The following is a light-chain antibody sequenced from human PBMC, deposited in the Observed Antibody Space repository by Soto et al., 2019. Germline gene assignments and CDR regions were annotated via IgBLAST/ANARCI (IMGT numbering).Light chain of an antibody. V-gene: IGKV3-15*01. CDR3: HHRQRWRLT. J-gene: IGKJ1*01. Sequence: LVMTQSPATLSVSRGERATLSCSVTQSISNNLAWYQHKPGQAPRLLIYDTSTRAAGIPARFSGRWPWTAFTLTIARMQYEGFEVYYFHHRQRWRLTFSPATKVEIK. CDR2: DTS. CDR1: QSISNN.